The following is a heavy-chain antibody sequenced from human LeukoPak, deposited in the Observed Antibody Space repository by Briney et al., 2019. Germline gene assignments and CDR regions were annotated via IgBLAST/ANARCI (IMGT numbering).Heavy chain of an antibody. CDR2: ISHDGTKK. Sequence: QPGGSLRLSCAASGFTFSRSPMRWVRQAPGKGLEWVAVISHDGTKKYYADSVKGRFNISRDNSKNTLYLQMSSLRAEDTAVYYCARDAPYLDYWGQGTLVTVSP. J-gene: IGHJ4*02. CDR1: GFTFSRSP. CDR3: ARDAPYLDY. V-gene: IGHV3-30-3*01.